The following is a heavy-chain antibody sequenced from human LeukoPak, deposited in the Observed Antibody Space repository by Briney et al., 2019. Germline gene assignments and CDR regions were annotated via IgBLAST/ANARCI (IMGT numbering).Heavy chain of an antibody. CDR2: IYYSGST. J-gene: IGHJ4*02. CDR1: GGSISSYY. D-gene: IGHD3-22*01. CDR3: ARDGTSHYYDSSGQFDY. V-gene: IGHV4-59*01. Sequence: SETLSLTCTVSGGSISSYYWSWIRQPPGKGLEWIGYIYYSGSTNYNPSLKSRVTISVDTSKNQFSLKLSSVTAADTAVYYCARDGTSHYYDSSGQFDYWGQGTLVTVSS.